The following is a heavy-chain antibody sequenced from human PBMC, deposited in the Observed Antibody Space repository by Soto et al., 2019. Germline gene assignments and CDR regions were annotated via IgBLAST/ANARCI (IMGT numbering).Heavy chain of an antibody. CDR3: ARDLSYGLCDY. CDR1: GGSISSGGYS. Sequence: PSETLSLTCAVSGGSISSGGYSWSWIRQPPGKGLEWIGYIYNSGSTYYNPSLKSRVTISVDTSKNQFSLKLSSVTAADTAVYYCARDLSYGLCDYWGQGTLVTVSS. D-gene: IGHD5-18*01. CDR2: IYNSGST. V-gene: IGHV4-30-4*07. J-gene: IGHJ4*02.